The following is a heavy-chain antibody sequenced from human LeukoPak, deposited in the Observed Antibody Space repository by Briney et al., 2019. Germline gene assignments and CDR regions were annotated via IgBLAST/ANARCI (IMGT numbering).Heavy chain of an antibody. D-gene: IGHD1-1*01. CDR2: ISSSSRTI. Sequence: PGGSLRLSCAASGFTFSTYNMNWVRQAPEKGLEWVSYISSSSRTIYYADSVKGRFTISRDNAKNSLYLQMNSLRDEDTAVYYCARRTTGTTDFDHWGQGTLVTVSS. CDR3: ARRTTGTTDFDH. V-gene: IGHV3-48*02. CDR1: GFTFSTYN. J-gene: IGHJ4*02.